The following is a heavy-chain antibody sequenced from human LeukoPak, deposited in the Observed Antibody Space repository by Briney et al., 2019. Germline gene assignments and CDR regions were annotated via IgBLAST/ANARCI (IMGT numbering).Heavy chain of an antibody. J-gene: IGHJ4*02. CDR3: ARVTFGVHFDY. CDR2: IIPIFGTA. V-gene: IGHV1-69*01. CDR1: GCTFSSYA. Sequence: GSSVKVSCKASGCTFSSYAISWVRQAPGQGLEWMGGIIPIFGTANYAQKFQGRVTITADESTSTAYMELSSLRSEDTAAYCCARVTFGVHFDYWGQGTLVTVSS. D-gene: IGHD2-21*02.